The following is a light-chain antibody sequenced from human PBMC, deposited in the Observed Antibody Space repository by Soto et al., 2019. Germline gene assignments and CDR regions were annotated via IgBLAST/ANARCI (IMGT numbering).Light chain of an antibody. Sequence: DIQMTQSPSSLSASVGDTVTITCRASQGISNSLAWFQQKPGRVPQFLIYAASTLQPGVPPRFSGSGSGTDFTLTSSSLQPEDVATYYCQNYNSAPLTFGPGTRVEIK. CDR2: AAS. CDR3: QNYNSAPLT. V-gene: IGKV1-27*01. CDR1: QGISNS. J-gene: IGKJ3*01.